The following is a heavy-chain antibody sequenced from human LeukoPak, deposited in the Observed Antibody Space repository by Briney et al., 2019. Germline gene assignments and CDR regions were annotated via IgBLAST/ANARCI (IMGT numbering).Heavy chain of an antibody. CDR3: VRTTYYYDTSGHLGFDH. V-gene: IGHV4-38-2*01. J-gene: IGHJ4*02. CDR1: GYSISGGYY. D-gene: IGHD3-22*01. Sequence: SETLSLTCAVSGYSISGGYYWGWIRQPPGKGLEWIGNIFHSGISNYNPSLSSRLTMSVDTSKNQFSLNLRSVTAADTAVYYCVRTTYYYDTSGHLGFDHWGQGTLVTVSS. CDR2: IFHSGIS.